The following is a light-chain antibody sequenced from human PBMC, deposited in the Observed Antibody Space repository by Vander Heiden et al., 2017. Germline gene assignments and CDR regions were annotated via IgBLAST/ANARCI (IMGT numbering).Light chain of an antibody. J-gene: IGLJ3*02. CDR3: CSYAGTYSWV. CDR1: SSDVGGYNY. Sequence: QSALTQPRSVSGSPGQSVTISRTGTSSDVGGYNYVSWYQQHPGKAPKLMINDVNKRPSGVPDRFSGFKSGNTASLTIFGLQAEDEADYYCCSYAGTYSWVFGGGTKLTVL. CDR2: DVN. V-gene: IGLV2-11*01.